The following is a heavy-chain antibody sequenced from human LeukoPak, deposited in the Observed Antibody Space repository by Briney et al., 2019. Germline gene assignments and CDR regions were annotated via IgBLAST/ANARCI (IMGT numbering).Heavy chain of an antibody. V-gene: IGHV4-61*02. D-gene: IGHD2-15*01. CDR3: ARDSWLSYYYYYMDV. CDR2: IYTSGST. Sequence: PSETLSLTCTVSGDSISSGTYYWSWIRQPAGKGLEWIGRIYTSGSTNYNPSPKSRVTISVDTSKNQFSLKLSSVTAADTAVYYCARDSWLSYYYYYMDVWGKGTTVTISS. CDR1: GDSISSGTYY. J-gene: IGHJ6*03.